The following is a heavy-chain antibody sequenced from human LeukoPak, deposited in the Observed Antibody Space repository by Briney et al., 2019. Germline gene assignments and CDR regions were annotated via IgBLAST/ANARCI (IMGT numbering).Heavy chain of an antibody. D-gene: IGHD3-10*01. J-gene: IGHJ4*02. Sequence: PGGSLRLSCAASGFTFSSNGMNWVRQAPGKGLDFIAYISSTGATIYYADSLKGRFTFSRDHARNSLYLQMNSLRDEDTAVYFCARANSLMVRGVISYFDSWGQGTLVTVSS. V-gene: IGHV3-48*02. CDR3: ARANSLMVRGVISYFDS. CDR2: ISSTGATI. CDR1: GFTFSSNG.